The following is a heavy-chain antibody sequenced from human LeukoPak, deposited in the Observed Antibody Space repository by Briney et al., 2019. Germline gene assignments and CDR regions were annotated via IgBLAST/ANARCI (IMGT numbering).Heavy chain of an antibody. CDR2: IYYSGST. V-gene: IGHV4-59*01. Sequence: SETLSLTCTVSGGSISSYYWSWIRQPPGKGLEWIGYIYYSGSTNYNPSLKSRVTISVDTSKNQFSLKLSSVTAADTAVYYCARAPVRRPYYYYYMDVWGKGTAVTISS. J-gene: IGHJ6*03. CDR3: ARAPVRRPYYYYYMDV. D-gene: IGHD3-10*01. CDR1: GGSISSYY.